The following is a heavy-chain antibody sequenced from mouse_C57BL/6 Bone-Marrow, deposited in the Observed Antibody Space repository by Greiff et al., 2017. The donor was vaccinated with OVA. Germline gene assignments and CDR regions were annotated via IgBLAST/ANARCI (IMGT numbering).Heavy chain of an antibody. Sequence: EVHLVESGGGLVKPGGSLKLSCAASGFTFSSYAMSWVRQTPEKRLGWVATISDGGSYTYYPDNVKGRFTISRDNAKNNLYLQMSHLKSEDTAMYYCARELGRGFAYWGQGTLVTVSA. J-gene: IGHJ3*01. CDR3: ARELGRGFAY. V-gene: IGHV5-4*01. CDR2: ISDGGSYT. CDR1: GFTFSSYA.